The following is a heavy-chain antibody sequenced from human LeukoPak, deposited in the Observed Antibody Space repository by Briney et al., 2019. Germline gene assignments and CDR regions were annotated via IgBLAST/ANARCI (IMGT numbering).Heavy chain of an antibody. CDR2: ISYDGSNK. D-gene: IGHD6-13*01. V-gene: IGHV3-30*18. CDR1: GFTFSSYG. CDR3: AKDGASSWFGEAT. J-gene: IGHJ5*02. Sequence: GGPLRLCWAASGFTFSSYGMHLVRQAPGKGLELVALISYDGSNKDCADFVKGRFTISRDNSKNTLYLQMNSLRPEDTAVYYCAKDGASSWFGEATWGQGTLVTVSS.